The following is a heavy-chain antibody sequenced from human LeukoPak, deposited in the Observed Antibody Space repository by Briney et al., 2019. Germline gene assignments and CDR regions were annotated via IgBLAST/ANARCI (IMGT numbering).Heavy chain of an antibody. CDR2: IIPILGTA. CDR1: GGTFSSYA. V-gene: IGHV1-69*04. Sequence: SVKVSCKASGGTFSSYAISWVRQAPGQGLEWMGRIIPILGTANYAQKFQGRVTVTADKSTSTAYMELSSLRSEDTAVYYCARDLGGENMAYWGQGTLVTVSS. CDR3: ARDLGGENMAY. J-gene: IGHJ4*02. D-gene: IGHD2-21*01.